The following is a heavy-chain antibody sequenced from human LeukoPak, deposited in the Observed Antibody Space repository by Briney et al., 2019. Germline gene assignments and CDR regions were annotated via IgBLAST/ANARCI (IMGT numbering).Heavy chain of an antibody. CDR2: IYYSGST. V-gene: IGHV4-39*01. CDR3: ARQAEYYDYVWGSYRYSDY. J-gene: IGHJ4*02. Sequence: SETLSLTCTVSGGPISSSSYYWGWIRQPPEKGLEWIGSIYYSGSTYYNPSLKSRVTISVDTSKNQFSLKLSSVTAADTAVYYCARQAEYYDYVWGSYRYSDYWGQGTLVTVSS. D-gene: IGHD3-16*02. CDR1: GGPISSSSYY.